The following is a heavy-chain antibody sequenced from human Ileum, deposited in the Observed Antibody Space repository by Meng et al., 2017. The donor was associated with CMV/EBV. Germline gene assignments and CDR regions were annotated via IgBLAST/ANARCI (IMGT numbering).Heavy chain of an antibody. V-gene: IGHV4-30-4*08. J-gene: IGHJ4*02. CDR1: GGSLTIGNCY. CDR3: VRQVVAASFDY. D-gene: IGHD2-15*01. CDR2: IYYRGST. Sequence: VQLHESGPGWLQPSQPLSIIWTDFGGSLTIGNCYWSWIRHPPGRGLEWIGYIYYRGSTYSQPSIKSRVTISLVTSKNQFFLTLRSVTATDSAVYYCVRQVVAASFDYWGQGALVTVSS.